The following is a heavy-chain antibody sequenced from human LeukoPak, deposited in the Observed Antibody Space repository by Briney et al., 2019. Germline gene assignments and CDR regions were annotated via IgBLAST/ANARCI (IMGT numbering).Heavy chain of an antibody. CDR1: GGSISGHY. V-gene: IGHV4-59*11. CDR2: IYYSGSEST. Sequence: SETLSLTCTVPGGSISGHYWSWIRQPPGKGLEWIGNIYYSGSESTNYNPSFKSRVAISTDTSKNHFSLKLSSVAAADTAVYYCAREKTGAGAFDIWGQGTMVTVSS. CDR3: AREKTGAGAFDI. J-gene: IGHJ3*02. D-gene: IGHD7-27*01.